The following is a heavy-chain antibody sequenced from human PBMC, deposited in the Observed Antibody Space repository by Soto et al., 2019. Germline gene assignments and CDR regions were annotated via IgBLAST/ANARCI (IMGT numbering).Heavy chain of an antibody. V-gene: IGHV3-30*18. Sequence: PGGSLRLSCAASGFTFSSYGMHWVRQAPGKGLEWVAVISYDGSNKYYADSVKGRFTISRDNSKNTLYLQMNSLRAEDTAVYYCAKEIWFGELLYPLSGMDVWGQGTTVTVSS. CDR2: ISYDGSNK. D-gene: IGHD3-10*01. J-gene: IGHJ6*02. CDR1: GFTFSSYG. CDR3: AKEIWFGELLYPLSGMDV.